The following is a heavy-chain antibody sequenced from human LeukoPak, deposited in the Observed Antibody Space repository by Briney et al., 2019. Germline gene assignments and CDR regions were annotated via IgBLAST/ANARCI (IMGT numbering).Heavy chain of an antibody. CDR2: IYSGGST. CDR1: GFTVSSNY. CDR3: ARLYCSGGSCYSGYYYYGMDV. J-gene: IGHJ6*02. V-gene: IGHV3-66*04. Sequence: GGSLRLSCATSGFTVSSNYMSWVRQAPGKGLVWVSVIYSGGSTYYADSVKGRFTISRDNSKNTLYLQMNSLRAEDTAVYYCARLYCSGGSCYSGYYYYGMDVWGQGTTVTVSS. D-gene: IGHD2-15*01.